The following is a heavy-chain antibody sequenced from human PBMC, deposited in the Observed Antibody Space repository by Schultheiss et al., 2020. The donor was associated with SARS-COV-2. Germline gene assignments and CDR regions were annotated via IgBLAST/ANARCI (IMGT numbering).Heavy chain of an antibody. J-gene: IGHJ6*02. CDR3: ARDTGGVYYYYGMDV. CDR2: ISSSGSTI. V-gene: IGHV3-11*01. CDR1: GFTFSNAW. Sequence: GGSLRLSCAASGFTFSNAWMSWVRQAPGKGLEWVSYISSSGSTIYYADSVKGRFTISRDNSKNTVYLQMNSLRAEDTAVYYCARDTGGVYYYYGMDVWGQGTTVTVSS. D-gene: IGHD2-8*02.